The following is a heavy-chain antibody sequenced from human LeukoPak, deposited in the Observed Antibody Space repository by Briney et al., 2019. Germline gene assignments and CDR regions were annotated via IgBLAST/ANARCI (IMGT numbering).Heavy chain of an antibody. D-gene: IGHD4-17*01. CDR3: ARHDYGDYGVDY. J-gene: IGHJ4*02. CDR2: IYYSAST. V-gene: IGHV4-31*03. Sequence: SETLSLTCTVSGGSISSGGSYWSWIRQHPGKGLEWIGYIYYSASTYYNPSLKSRVTISVDTSKNQFSLKLSSVTAADTAVYYCARHDYGDYGVDYWGQGTLVTVSS. CDR1: GGSISSGGSY.